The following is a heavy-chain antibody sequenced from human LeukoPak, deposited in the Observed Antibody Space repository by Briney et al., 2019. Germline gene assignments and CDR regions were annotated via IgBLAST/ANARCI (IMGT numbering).Heavy chain of an antibody. Sequence: ASVKVSCKVFGYTLTELCMHWVRQAPGKGLEWMGGCHPEEGETIYAQKFQGRVTMTEDTSTDTAYMELSSLRSEDTAVYYCARGRSDSGWYGYWGQGTLVTVSS. CDR3: ARGRSDSGWYGY. CDR2: CHPEEGET. V-gene: IGHV1-24*01. J-gene: IGHJ4*02. D-gene: IGHD6-19*01. CDR1: GYTLTELC.